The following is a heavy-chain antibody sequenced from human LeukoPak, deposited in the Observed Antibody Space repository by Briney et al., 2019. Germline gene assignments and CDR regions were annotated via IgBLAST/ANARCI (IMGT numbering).Heavy chain of an antibody. CDR2: INPNSGGT. CDR1: GYTFTDNY. Sequence: ASVKVSCKASGYTFTDNYMHWVRQAPGQGLEWMGWINPNSGGTNFAQKFQGRVTMTRDTSISTAYMDLSRLTSDDTAVYYCARGSPDTSMALHIDHWGQGTRVTVSS. V-gene: IGHV1-2*02. D-gene: IGHD5-18*01. J-gene: IGHJ4*02. CDR3: ARGSPDTSMALHIDH.